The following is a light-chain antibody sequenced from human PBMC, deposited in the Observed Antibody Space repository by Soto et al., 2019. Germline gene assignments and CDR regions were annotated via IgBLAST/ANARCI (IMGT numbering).Light chain of an antibody. CDR1: QSLLHSNGYNY. V-gene: IGKV2-28*01. CDR2: LGS. Sequence: DIVMTQSPLSLPVTPGEPASISCRSSQSLLHSNGYNYLDWYLQKSGQSSQLLIYLGSNRASGVPDRFSGSGSGTDFTLKISRVEAEDVGVYYCMQALQTPLTFGGGTKVEIK. CDR3: MQALQTPLT. J-gene: IGKJ4*01.